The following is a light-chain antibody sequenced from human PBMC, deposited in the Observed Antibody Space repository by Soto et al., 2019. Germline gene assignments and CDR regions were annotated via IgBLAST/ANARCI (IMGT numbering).Light chain of an antibody. Sequence: DLVMTQSPLSLSVTPGEPASISCRSSQSLLHSDGHNYLDWYLRKPGQPPQLLIYLGSNRASGVPDRFSGSGSGTDFTLKISRVEAEDVGVYYCMQALKVPTFGPGTKVDIK. J-gene: IGKJ3*01. CDR2: LGS. CDR1: QSLLHSDGHNY. V-gene: IGKV2-28*01. CDR3: MQALKVPT.